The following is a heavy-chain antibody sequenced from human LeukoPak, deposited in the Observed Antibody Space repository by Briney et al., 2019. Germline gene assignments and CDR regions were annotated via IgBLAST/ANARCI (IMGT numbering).Heavy chain of an antibody. CDR3: ARLTVGWYFDL. D-gene: IGHD3-10*01. V-gene: IGHV4-59*08. Sequence: SETLSLTCTVSGGSTSNYFWSWIRQPPGKGLEWVGYIYYSGNTNYNPSLKSRVTVSIDTPKKQFSLGLSSVTAADTAIYYCARLTVGWYFDLWGRGTLFTDSS. CDR1: GGSTSNYF. CDR2: IYYSGNT. J-gene: IGHJ2*01.